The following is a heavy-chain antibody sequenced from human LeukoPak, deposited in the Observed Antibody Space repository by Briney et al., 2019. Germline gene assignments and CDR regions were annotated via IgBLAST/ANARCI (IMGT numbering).Heavy chain of an antibody. V-gene: IGHV6-1*01. CDR2: TYYRSKWSK. CDR3: ARSVAYYYDTSGHYLDS. CDR1: GDSVSGNSAT. D-gene: IGHD3-22*01. Sequence: SQTLSLTCAISGDSVSGNSATWNWIRQSPSRGLEWLGRTYYRSKWSKDYAVSVKSRIIINADTSKNQVSLQLNSATPEDTAVYYCARSVAYYYDTSGHYLDSWGQGTLVTVST. J-gene: IGHJ5*01.